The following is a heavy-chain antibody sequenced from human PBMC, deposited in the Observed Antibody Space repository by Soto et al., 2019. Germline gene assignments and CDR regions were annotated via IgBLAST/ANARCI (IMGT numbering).Heavy chain of an antibody. Sequence: GGSLRLSCAASGFTFSSYGMHWVRQAPGKGLEWVASISYDGDKKYYADSVKGRFAIFRDNAKNTGYLQMNSLRGGDTAFYYCAKGEYYSSGATKDWGQGTLVTVSS. J-gene: IGHJ4*02. CDR1: GFTFSSYG. CDR2: ISYDGDKK. D-gene: IGHD3-10*01. V-gene: IGHV3-30*18. CDR3: AKGEYYSSGATKD.